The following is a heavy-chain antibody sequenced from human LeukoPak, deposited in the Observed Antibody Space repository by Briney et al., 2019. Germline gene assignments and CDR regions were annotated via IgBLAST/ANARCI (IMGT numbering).Heavy chain of an antibody. D-gene: IGHD4-17*01. CDR3: ARLLYGDYATLRCYYYYMDV. V-gene: IGHV4-34*01. CDR2: INHSGST. CDR1: GGSFSGYY. J-gene: IGHJ6*03. Sequence: SETLSLTCAVYGGSFSGYYWSWIRQPPGKGLEWIGEINHSGSTNYNPSLKSRVTISIDTSKNQFSLKLSSVTAADTAVYYCARLLYGDYATLRCYYYYMDVWGKGTTVTISS.